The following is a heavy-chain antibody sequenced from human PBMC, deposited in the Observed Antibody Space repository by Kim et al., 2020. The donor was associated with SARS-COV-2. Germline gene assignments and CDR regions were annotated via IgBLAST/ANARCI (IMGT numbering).Heavy chain of an antibody. CDR1: GFTFSTYA. CDR3: TRNRAIGSNYYGMDV. Sequence: GGSLRLSCAASGFTFSTYAMHWVRQPPGKGLEWVALISHDGSDTYYGDSMKGRVTISRDNSKNTLCLQMQLNSLRGEDTAVYYCTRNRAIGSNYYGMDVWGQGTTVTVSS. V-gene: IGHV3-30*04. J-gene: IGHJ6*02. D-gene: IGHD1-26*01. CDR2: ISHDGSDT.